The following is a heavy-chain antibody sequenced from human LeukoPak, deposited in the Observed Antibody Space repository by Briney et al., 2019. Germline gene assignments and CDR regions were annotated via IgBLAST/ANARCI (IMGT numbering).Heavy chain of an antibody. CDR1: GGTFSSYA. CDR2: IIPIFGTA. J-gene: IGHJ4*02. CDR3: ARDGPYYDSSGYRY. D-gene: IGHD3-22*01. V-gene: IGHV1-69*05. Sequence: SVKVSCKASGGTFSSYAISWVRQAPGQGLEWMGGIIPIFGTANYAQKFQGRVTITRDTSASTAYMELSSLRSEDTAVYYCARDGPYYDSSGYRYWGQGTLVTVSS.